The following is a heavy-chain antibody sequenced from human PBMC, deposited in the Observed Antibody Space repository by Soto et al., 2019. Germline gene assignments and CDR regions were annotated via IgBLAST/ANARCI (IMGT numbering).Heavy chain of an antibody. CDR2: ISYDGSNK. CDR3: AITHSSILYFDL. J-gene: IGHJ2*01. V-gene: IGHV3-30*03. D-gene: IGHD6-13*01. Sequence: QVQLVESGGGVVQPGRSLRLSCAASGFTFSSYGMHWVRQAPGKGLEWVAVISYDGSNKYYADSVKGRFTISRDNSKNTLYLQMNSLRAEDTAVYYCAITHSSILYFDLWGRGTLVTVSS. CDR1: GFTFSSYG.